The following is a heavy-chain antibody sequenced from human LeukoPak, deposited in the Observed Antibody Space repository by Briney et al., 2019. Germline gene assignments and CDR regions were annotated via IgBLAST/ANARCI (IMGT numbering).Heavy chain of an antibody. D-gene: IGHD1-26*01. J-gene: IGHJ4*02. V-gene: IGHV3-48*03. CDR3: ARSRSRSGSRDY. CDR1: GFTFSSYE. CDR2: ISSSGSTI. Sequence: GGSLRLSCAASGFTFSSYEMNWVRQAPGKGLEWVSYISSSGSTIYYADSVKGRFTISRDNAKNSLYLQMNSLRAEDTAVYYCARSRSRSGSRDYWGQGTLVTVSS.